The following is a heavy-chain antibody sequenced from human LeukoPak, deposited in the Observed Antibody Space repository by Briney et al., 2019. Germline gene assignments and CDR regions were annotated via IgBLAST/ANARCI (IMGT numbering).Heavy chain of an antibody. CDR3: ARVPSSGYYLDY. Sequence: GSSVKVSCKASGGTFSSFALSWVRHAPGQGLEWMGWMNPNSGNTGYAQKFQGRVTITRNTSISTAYMELSSLRSEDTAVYYCARVPSSGYYLDYWGQGTLVTVSS. CDR2: MNPNSGNT. J-gene: IGHJ4*02. D-gene: IGHD3-22*01. V-gene: IGHV1-8*01. CDR1: GGTFSSFA.